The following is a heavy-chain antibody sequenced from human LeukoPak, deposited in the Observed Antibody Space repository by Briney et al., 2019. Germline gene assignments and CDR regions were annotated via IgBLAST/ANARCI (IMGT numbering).Heavy chain of an antibody. V-gene: IGHV1-69*06. Sequence: ASVKVSCKASGGTFSSYAISWVRQAPGQGLEWMGGIIPIFGTANYAQKFQGRVTITADKSTSTAYMELSSLRYEDTAVYYCARGSMVRGVIRPYYYYYGMDVWGKGTTVTVSS. D-gene: IGHD3-10*01. CDR2: IIPIFGTA. CDR3: ARGSMVRGVIRPYYYYYGMDV. J-gene: IGHJ6*04. CDR1: GGTFSSYA.